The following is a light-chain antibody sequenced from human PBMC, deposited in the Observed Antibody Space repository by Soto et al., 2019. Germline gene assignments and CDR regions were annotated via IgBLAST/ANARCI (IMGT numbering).Light chain of an antibody. CDR3: SSYTSSSTYV. Sequence: QSALTQPASVSGSPGQSITISCTGTSSDVGDYNSVSWYQQHPGKAPKLMIYEVSNRPSGVSHRFSGSKSGNSASLTISGLQAEDEADYYCSSYTSSSTYVFGTGTKVTVL. V-gene: IGLV2-14*01. J-gene: IGLJ1*01. CDR1: SSDVGDYNS. CDR2: EVS.